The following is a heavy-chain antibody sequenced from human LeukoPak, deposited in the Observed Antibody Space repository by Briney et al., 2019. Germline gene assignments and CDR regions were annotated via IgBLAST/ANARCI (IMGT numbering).Heavy chain of an antibody. CDR3: ASDQGWLQFLH. CDR2: IRTKTAGGTP. Sequence: GGSLRLSCAVSGFTFSYAWMSWVRQAPGKGLEWVGLIRTKTAGGTPDYAAPVKGRFTISRDDSKNMLYLQMNSLKTEDTAMYYCASDQGWLQFLHWGQGTLATVSS. CDR1: GFTFSYAW. J-gene: IGHJ4*02. D-gene: IGHD5-24*01. V-gene: IGHV3-15*01.